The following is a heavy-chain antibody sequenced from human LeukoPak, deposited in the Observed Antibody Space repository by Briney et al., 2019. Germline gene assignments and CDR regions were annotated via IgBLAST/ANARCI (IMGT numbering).Heavy chain of an antibody. CDR2: IYYSGNT. D-gene: IGHD3-22*01. J-gene: IGHJ2*01. Sequence: PSEPLSLTCAVYGGSFSGYYGSWIRQPPGRGLEWIGYIYYSGNTNYNPSLKSRVSISIDTSKNQFSLQLSSVTAADTAVYYCARDRDSSGLRDFDLWGRGTLVTVSA. CDR3: ARDRDSSGLRDFDL. CDR1: GGSFSGYY. V-gene: IGHV4-59*13.